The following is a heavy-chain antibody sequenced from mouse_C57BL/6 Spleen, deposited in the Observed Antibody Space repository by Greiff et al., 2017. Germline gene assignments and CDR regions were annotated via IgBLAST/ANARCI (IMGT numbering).Heavy chain of an antibody. CDR3: ARRTVYFDY. CDR1: GYTFTSYW. D-gene: IGHD1-1*01. CDR2: IDPSDSYT. Sequence: QVQLQQPGAELVKPGASVKLSCKASGYTFTSYWMQWVKQRPGQGLEWIGEIDPSDSYTNYNQKFKGKATLTVDTSSSTAYMQLSSLTSEDSAVYYCARRTVYFDYWGQGTTLTVSS. V-gene: IGHV1-50*01. J-gene: IGHJ2*01.